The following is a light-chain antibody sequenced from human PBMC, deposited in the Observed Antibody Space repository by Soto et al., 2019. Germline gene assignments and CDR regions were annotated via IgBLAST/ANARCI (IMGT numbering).Light chain of an antibody. CDR2: CAS. CDR3: QQFGSSPLT. V-gene: IGKV3-20*01. J-gene: IGKJ4*01. Sequence: EIVLTQSPGTLYLSPRERATLSCRASQSVSSSYLAWYQQKSGQAPRLLIYCASRRATGIPDRFSGSGSGTDFTLTITKLEPEDFAVYYCQQFGSSPLTFGGGTKVKIK. CDR1: QSVSSSY.